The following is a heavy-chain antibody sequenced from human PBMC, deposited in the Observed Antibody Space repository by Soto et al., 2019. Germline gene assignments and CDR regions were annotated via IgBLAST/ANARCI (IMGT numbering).Heavy chain of an antibody. CDR2: MNPNSGNT. J-gene: IGHJ6*02. V-gene: IGHV1-8*01. Sequence: QVQLVQSGAEVKKPGASVKVSCKASGYTFTSYDINWVRQATGQGLEWMGWMNPNSGNTGYAQKFQGRVTMTRNTSISTXXMALSSLRSEDTAVYYCARAYSGWYPVDYYYGMDVWGQGTTVTVSS. D-gene: IGHD6-19*01. CDR3: ARAYSGWYPVDYYYGMDV. CDR1: GYTFTSYD.